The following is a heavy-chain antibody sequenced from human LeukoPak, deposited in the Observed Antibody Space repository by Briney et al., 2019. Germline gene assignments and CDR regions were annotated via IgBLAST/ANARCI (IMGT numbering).Heavy chain of an antibody. CDR2: IRYDGSNK. CDR3: AKDSGSYYTSDY. CDR1: AFTFNNYD. D-gene: IGHD3-10*01. V-gene: IGHV3-30*02. J-gene: IGHJ4*02. Sequence: GGSLRLSCAASAFTFNNYDMHWVRQAPGKGLEWVAFIRYDGSNKYYADFVEGRFTISRDNSKNTLYLLMHRLRAEDTAVYYCAKDSGSYYTSDYWGQGTLVTVSS.